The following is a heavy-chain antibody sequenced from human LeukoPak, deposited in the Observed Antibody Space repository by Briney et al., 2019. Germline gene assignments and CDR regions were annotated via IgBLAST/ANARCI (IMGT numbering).Heavy chain of an antibody. V-gene: IGHV4-39*01. D-gene: IGHD3-9*01. Sequence: SETLSLTCTVSGGSVSNIIYYWDWIRQPPGKGLEWIGSVYYSGSTYYNPSLKSRITISVDTSKNQFSLKLSSVTAADTAVYYCARHTFLGPLRYFIGENAFDIWGQGTMVTVSS. J-gene: IGHJ3*02. CDR1: GGSVSNIIYY. CDR2: VYYSGST. CDR3: ARHTFLGPLRYFIGENAFDI.